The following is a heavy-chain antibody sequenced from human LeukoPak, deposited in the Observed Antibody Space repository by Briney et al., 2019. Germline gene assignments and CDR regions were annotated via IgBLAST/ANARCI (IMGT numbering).Heavy chain of an antibody. Sequence: SETLSLTCTVSGGSISSYYWGWIRQPPGKGLEWIGSIYYSGSTYYNPSLKSRVTISVDTSKNQFSLKLSSVTAADTAVYYCARCWITPFDYWGQGTLVTVSS. CDR2: IYYSGST. V-gene: IGHV4-39*01. J-gene: IGHJ4*02. CDR3: ARCWITPFDY. CDR1: GGSISSYY. D-gene: IGHD1-1*01.